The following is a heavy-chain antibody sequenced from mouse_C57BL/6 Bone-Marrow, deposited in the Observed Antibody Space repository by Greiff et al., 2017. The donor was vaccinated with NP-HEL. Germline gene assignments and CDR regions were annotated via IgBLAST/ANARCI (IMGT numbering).Heavy chain of an antibody. J-gene: IGHJ4*01. CDR2: ISSGGSYT. CDR1: GFTFSSYG. D-gene: IGHD2-1*01. CDR3: ARRLYYGNSYAMDY. Sequence: EVKLMESGGDLVKPGGSLKLSCAASGFTFSSYGMSWVRQTPDKRLEWVATISSGGSYTYYPDSVKGRFTISRDNAKNTLYLQMSSLKYEDTAMYYGARRLYYGNSYAMDYWGQGTSVTVSS. V-gene: IGHV5-6*02.